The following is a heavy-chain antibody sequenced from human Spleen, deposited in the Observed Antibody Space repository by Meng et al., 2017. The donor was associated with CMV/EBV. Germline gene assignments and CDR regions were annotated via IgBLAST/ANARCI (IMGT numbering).Heavy chain of an antibody. D-gene: IGHD2-2*01. CDR2: INYSGNL. V-gene: IGHV4-39*06. CDR3: ARGCYTSSCYRGSFDY. J-gene: IGHJ4*02. CDR1: GGSMSSSSYY. Sequence: SETLSLTCTVSGGSMSSSSYYWGWMRQPPGKGLEWIGTINYSGNLYYTPSLRSRVTISLDMSKRQFPLRLNFATAADTAVYYCARGCYTSSCYRGSFDYWGQGKLVTVSS.